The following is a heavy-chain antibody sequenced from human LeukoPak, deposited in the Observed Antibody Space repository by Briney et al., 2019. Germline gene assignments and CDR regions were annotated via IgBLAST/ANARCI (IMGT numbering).Heavy chain of an antibody. CDR3: ARDLTPEYSSNWPEGDY. CDR1: RFTFSSYG. J-gene: IGHJ4*02. D-gene: IGHD6-13*01. Sequence: GGSLRLSCAASRFTFSSYGMHWVRQAPGKGLEWVAFIRYDGSNKYYADSVKGRFTISRDNSKNTLYLQMNSLRAEDTAVYYCARDLTPEYSSNWPEGDYWGQGTLVTVSS. CDR2: IRYDGSNK. V-gene: IGHV3-30*02.